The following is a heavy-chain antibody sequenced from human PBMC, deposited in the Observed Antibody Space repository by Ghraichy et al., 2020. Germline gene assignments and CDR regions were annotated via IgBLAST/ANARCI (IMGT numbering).Heavy chain of an antibody. Sequence: SETLSLTCAVYGGSFSGYYWSWIRQPPGKGLEWIGEINHSGSTNYNPSLKSRVTISVDTSKNQFSLKLSSVTAADTAVYYCARGRDSSGWYVDTDYWGQGTLVTVSS. J-gene: IGHJ4*02. CDR1: GGSFSGYY. D-gene: IGHD6-19*01. CDR3: ARGRDSSGWYVDTDY. V-gene: IGHV4-34*01. CDR2: INHSGST.